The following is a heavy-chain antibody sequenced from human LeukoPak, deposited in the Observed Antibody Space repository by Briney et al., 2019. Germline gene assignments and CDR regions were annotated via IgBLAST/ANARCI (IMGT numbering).Heavy chain of an antibody. V-gene: IGHV3-23*01. D-gene: IGHD3-9*01. J-gene: IGHJ5*02. CDR1: GFTFSSYS. CDR3: AKENTLYDILTGTTTP. CDR2: ISGSGGST. Sequence: GGSLRLSCAASGFTFSSYSMSWVRQAPGKGLEWVSAISGSGGSTYYADSVKGRFTISRDNSKNTLYLQMNSLRAEDTAVYYCAKENTLYDILTGTTTPWGQGTLVIVSS.